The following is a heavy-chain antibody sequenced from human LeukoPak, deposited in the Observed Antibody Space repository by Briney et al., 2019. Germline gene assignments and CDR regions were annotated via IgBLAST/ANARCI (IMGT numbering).Heavy chain of an antibody. CDR2: IYHSGST. V-gene: IGHV4-4*02. J-gene: IGHJ6*02. D-gene: IGHD2-2*01. CDR3: ARFSPTRYCSSTSCSVGMDV. Sequence: PSETLSLTCAVSGGSISSSNWWSWVRQPPGKGLEWIGEIYHSGSTNYNPSLKSRVTISVDKSKNQFSLKLSSVTAADTAVYYCARFSPTRYCSSTSCSVGMDVWGQGTTVTVSS. CDR1: GGSISSSNW.